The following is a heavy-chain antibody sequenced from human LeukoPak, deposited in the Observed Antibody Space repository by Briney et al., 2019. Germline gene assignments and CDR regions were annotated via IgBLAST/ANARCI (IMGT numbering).Heavy chain of an antibody. CDR3: ARAMPYFYGSIAVPGTIDY. CDR2: INHSGST. D-gene: IGHD6-19*01. Sequence: PSETLSLTCAVYGETFIHNFWTWIRQPPGKGLEWIGQINHSGSTYYNPSLKSRVTILVDTSKSQFSLKLTSVTAADTAVYYCARAMPYFYGSIAVPGTIDYWGQGILVAVSS. CDR1: GETFIHNF. V-gene: IGHV4-34*01. J-gene: IGHJ4*02.